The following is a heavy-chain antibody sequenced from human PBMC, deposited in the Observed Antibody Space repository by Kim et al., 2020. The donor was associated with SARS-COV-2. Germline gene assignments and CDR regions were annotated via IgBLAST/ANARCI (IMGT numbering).Heavy chain of an antibody. CDR2: INSDGSST. CDR1: GFTFSSYW. D-gene: IGHD3-9*01. CDR3: ARGTHVLRYFDWLVDDY. Sequence: GGSLRLSCAASGFTFSSYWMHWVRQAPGKGLVWVSRINSDGSSTSYADSVKGRFTISRDNAKNTLYLQMNSLRAEDTAVYYCARGTHVLRYFDWLVDDYWGQGTLVTVSS. V-gene: IGHV3-74*01. J-gene: IGHJ4*02.